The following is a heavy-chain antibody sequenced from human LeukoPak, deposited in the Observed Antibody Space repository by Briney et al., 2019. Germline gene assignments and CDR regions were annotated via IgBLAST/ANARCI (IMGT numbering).Heavy chain of an antibody. J-gene: IGHJ4*02. CDR3: ARDADTNGYYFDY. D-gene: IGHD3-3*01. CDR1: GDSVSTNSAA. V-gene: IGHV6-1*01. Sequence: SQTLSLTCAISGDSVSTNSAAWNWIRQSPSSGLEWLGRTYYRSKWYKDYALSVKSRISIEADTSKNQLSLQLKSVTPEDTAVYYCARDADTNGYYFDYWGQGTLVTVSS. CDR2: TYYRSKWYK.